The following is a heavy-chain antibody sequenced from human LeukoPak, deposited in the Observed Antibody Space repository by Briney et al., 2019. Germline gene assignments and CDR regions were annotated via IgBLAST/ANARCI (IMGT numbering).Heavy chain of an antibody. CDR3: ARRSSSWDFAY. V-gene: IGHV1-18*04. CDR2: ISAYNGNT. CDR1: GYTFTRYG. Sequence: GASVKISCKASGYTFTRYGISWVRQAPGQGLEWMGWISAYNGNTNYAQKLQGRVTMTTDTSTSTAYMELRSLRSDDTAVYYCARRSSSWDFAYWGQGTLVTVSS. J-gene: IGHJ4*02. D-gene: IGHD6-13*01.